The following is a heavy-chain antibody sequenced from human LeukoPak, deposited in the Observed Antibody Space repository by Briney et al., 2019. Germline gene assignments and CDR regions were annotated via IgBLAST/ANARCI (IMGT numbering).Heavy chain of an antibody. Sequence: ASVKVSCKASGYTFTSYGISWVRQAPGQGLEWMGGIIPIFGTANYAQKFQGRVTITTDESTITAYMELSSLRSEDTAVYYCARSVVVPAAIPNWFDPWGQGTLVTVSS. J-gene: IGHJ5*02. CDR3: ARSVVVPAAIPNWFDP. V-gene: IGHV1-69*05. D-gene: IGHD2-2*02. CDR1: GYTFTSYG. CDR2: IIPIFGTA.